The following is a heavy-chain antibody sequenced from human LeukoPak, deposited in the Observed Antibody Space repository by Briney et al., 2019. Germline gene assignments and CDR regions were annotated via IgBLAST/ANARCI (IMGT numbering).Heavy chain of an antibody. V-gene: IGHV3-23*01. Sequence: GGSLRLSCAASGFTFSNYAMSWVRQAPGKGLEWVSSINGRGGSTYYADSVKGRFTISRDNSKNTLYLQMNSLRAEDTAIYYCARGVTGTVPRFDPWGQGTLVTVSS. CDR1: GFTFSNYA. CDR2: INGRGGST. D-gene: IGHD1-20*01. J-gene: IGHJ5*02. CDR3: ARGVTGTVPRFDP.